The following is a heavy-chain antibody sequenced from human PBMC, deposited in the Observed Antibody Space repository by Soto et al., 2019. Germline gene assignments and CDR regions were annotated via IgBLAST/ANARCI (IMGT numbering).Heavy chain of an antibody. D-gene: IGHD3-16*01. V-gene: IGHV4-4*07. CDR1: EGCRTKYC. CDR3: ARAYSYTVGPTAVQGWFDP. J-gene: IGHJ5*02. Sequence: LSVKCRVAEGCRTKYCWSWIRQHAGKGLEWIGRICSTGSTYYNPSLESRVTKALDTSKNQFSLKLSSVTAADTAVYYCARAYSYTVGPTAVQGWFDPWGHGTLVTVSS. CDR2: ICSTGST.